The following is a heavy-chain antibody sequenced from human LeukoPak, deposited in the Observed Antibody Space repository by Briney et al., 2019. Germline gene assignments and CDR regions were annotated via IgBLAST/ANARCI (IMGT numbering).Heavy chain of an antibody. J-gene: IGHJ4*02. Sequence: KPSETLSLTCAVYGGSFSGYYWSWIRQPPGKGLEWIGEINHSGSTNYNPSLKSRVTISVDTSKNQFSLKLSSVTAADTAVYYCAGEDSSAWYLDYWGQGTLVTVSS. CDR3: AGEDSSAWYLDY. V-gene: IGHV4-34*01. CDR1: GGSFSGYY. D-gene: IGHD6-19*01. CDR2: INHSGST.